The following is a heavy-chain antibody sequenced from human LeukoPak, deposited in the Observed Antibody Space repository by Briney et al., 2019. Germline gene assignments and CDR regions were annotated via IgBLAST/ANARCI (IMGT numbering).Heavy chain of an antibody. CDR2: ISYDGSNK. J-gene: IGHJ4*02. D-gene: IGHD1-26*01. Sequence: GGSLRLSCAASGFTFSSHAMVWVRQAPGKGLEWVSFISYDGSNKVHADSVMGRFTISRDNSKNAVDLQLNILRDEDTAVYYCAKDWGQRGVGASLGHWGQGTLVIVSS. CDR3: AKDWGQRGVGASLGH. V-gene: IGHV3-30-3*01. CDR1: GFTFSSHA.